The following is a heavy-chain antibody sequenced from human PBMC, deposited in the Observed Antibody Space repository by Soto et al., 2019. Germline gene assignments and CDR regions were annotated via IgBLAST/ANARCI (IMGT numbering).Heavy chain of an antibody. CDR3: AREFGSDDQRGIADYYGSGSYYRERSRAYYYGMDV. CDR1: RRTFSSYT. Sequence: GVSVKLSCKFSRRTFSSYTMSCARQAPEQELEWMESISPIVGIATYAQKFQGRVTITPDTSISTAYMELCRLRSDDTAVYYWAREFGSDDQRGIADYYGSGSYYRERSRAYYYGMDVWGQGTTVTVSS. D-gene: IGHD3-10*01. J-gene: IGHJ6*02. CDR2: ISPIVGIA. V-gene: IGHV1-69*04.